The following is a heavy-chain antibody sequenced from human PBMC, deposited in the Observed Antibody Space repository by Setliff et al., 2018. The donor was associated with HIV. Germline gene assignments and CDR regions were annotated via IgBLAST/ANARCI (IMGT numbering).Heavy chain of an antibody. Sequence: SETLSLTCTVSGGSISSHYWSWVRQPPGKGLEWIGSIYYSGSTNYNPSLKSRVTISVDTSKNQFSLKLSSVAAADTAGYYCARDPVPQKRNNFWSGYSDYWGQGTLVTVSS. CDR1: GGSISSHY. D-gene: IGHD3-3*01. CDR2: IYYSGST. J-gene: IGHJ4*02. CDR3: ARDPVPQKRNNFWSGYSDY. V-gene: IGHV4-59*11.